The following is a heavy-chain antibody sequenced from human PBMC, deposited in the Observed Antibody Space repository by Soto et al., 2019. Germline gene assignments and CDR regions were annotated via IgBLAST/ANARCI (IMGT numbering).Heavy chain of an antibody. CDR3: ARGTEFGTAGEHDY. J-gene: IGHJ4*02. CDR2: INHSGST. CDR1: GGSFSGYY. D-gene: IGHD7-27*01. V-gene: IGHV4-34*01. Sequence: QVQLQQWGAGLLKPSETLSLTCAVYGGSFSGYYWSWIRQPPGKGLEWIGEINHSGSTNYNPSLKSRVTISVDTSKNQFSLKLSSVTAAGTAVYYCARGTEFGTAGEHDYWGQGTLVTVSS.